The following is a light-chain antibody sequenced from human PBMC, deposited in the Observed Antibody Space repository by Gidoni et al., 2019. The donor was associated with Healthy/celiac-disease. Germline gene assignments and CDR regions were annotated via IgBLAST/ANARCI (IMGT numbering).Light chain of an antibody. CDR3: QAWDSRTAV. V-gene: IGLV3-1*01. CDR1: KLGDKY. CDR2: QDS. Sequence: SSELTQPPSVSVSPGQTASITCPGDKLGDKYACWYQQKPGQSPVLVIYQDSKRPSGIPERFSGSNSGNTATLTISGTQAMDEADYYCQAWDSRTAVFGGGTKLTVL. J-gene: IGLJ2*01.